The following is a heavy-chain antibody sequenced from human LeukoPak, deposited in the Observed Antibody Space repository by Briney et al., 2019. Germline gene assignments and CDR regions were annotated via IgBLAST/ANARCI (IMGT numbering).Heavy chain of an antibody. Sequence: SQTLSLSCTVSGGSISSGGYWWSWIRQYSGKGLEWIGYIYYTGSTYYNPSLKSRVTMSVDTSQNHFSLKLSSVTAADTAVYYCARDLGRTYFDYWGQGTLVTVSS. J-gene: IGHJ4*02. V-gene: IGHV4-31*03. D-gene: IGHD1-1*01. CDR3: ARDLGRTYFDY. CDR2: IYYTGST. CDR1: GGSISSGGYW.